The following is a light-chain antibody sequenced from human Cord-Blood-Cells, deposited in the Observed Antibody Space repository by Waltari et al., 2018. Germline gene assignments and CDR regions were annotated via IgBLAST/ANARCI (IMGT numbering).Light chain of an antibody. J-gene: IGKJ1*01. CDR2: GAS. Sequence: EIVLTQSPGTLSLSPGERATLSCRASQSVSSSYLAWYQQKPGQAPRLLIYGASSRATGIPDTFSGSGSGTYFSLTINILEPEEFAVYYCQQYGSSPLTFSQCTKVEIK. V-gene: IGKV3-20*01. CDR3: QQYGSSPLT. CDR1: QSVSSSY.